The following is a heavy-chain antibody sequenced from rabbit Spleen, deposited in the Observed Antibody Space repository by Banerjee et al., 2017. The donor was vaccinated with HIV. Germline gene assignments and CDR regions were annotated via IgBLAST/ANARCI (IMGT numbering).Heavy chain of an antibody. CDR1: GFVFSGYW. Sequence: QEQLVESRGGLVQPGGSLTLSCKASGFVFSGYWMHWVRQAPGKGLEWIACINAATAKPVYATWAKGRFTISRTSSTTVTLRMTSLTAADRATYFCARDLLGVIGWNFYLWGQGTLVTVS. CDR2: INAATAKP. V-gene: IGHV1S45*01. J-gene: IGHJ4*01. CDR3: ARDLLGVIGWNFYL. D-gene: IGHD1-1*01.